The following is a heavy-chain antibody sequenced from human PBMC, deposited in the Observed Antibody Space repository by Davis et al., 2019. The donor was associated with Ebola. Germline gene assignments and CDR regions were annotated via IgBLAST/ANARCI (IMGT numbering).Heavy chain of an antibody. D-gene: IGHD4-11*01. Sequence: ASVKVSCKASGYTLTGYNMHWVRQAPGQGLEWLGRVILKSGATNYAQKFQGRVTMTRDTSISTVYMELSSLRYDDTADYYCARGHNYAHEYWGQGTLVTVSS. CDR1: GYTLTGYN. CDR3: ARGHNYAHEY. J-gene: IGHJ4*02. CDR2: VILKSGAT. V-gene: IGHV1-2*06.